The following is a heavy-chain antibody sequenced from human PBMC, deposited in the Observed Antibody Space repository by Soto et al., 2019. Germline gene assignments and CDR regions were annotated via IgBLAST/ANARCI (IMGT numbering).Heavy chain of an antibody. J-gene: IGHJ4*02. V-gene: IGHV3-33*01. Sequence: GGSLRLSCAASGFTFSSYGMHWVRQAPGKGLEWVAVIWYDGSNKYYADSVKGRFTISRDNSKNTLYLQMNSLRAEDTAVYYCARDPSILVLNYYFDYWGQGTLVTVSS. CDR3: ARDPSILVLNYYFDY. CDR2: IWYDGSNK. D-gene: IGHD2-8*02. CDR1: GFTFSSYG.